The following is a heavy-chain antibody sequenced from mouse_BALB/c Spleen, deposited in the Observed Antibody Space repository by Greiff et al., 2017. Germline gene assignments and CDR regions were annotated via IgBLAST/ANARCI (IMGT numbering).Heavy chain of an antibody. V-gene: IGHV2-9*02. CDR3: ARDDRYDAY. CDR2: IWAGGST. CDR1: GFSLTSYG. D-gene: IGHD2-14*01. J-gene: IGHJ3*01. Sequence: QVQLKESGPGLVAPSQSLSITCTVSGFSLTSYGVHWVRQPPGKGLEWLGVIWAGGSTNYNSALMSRLSISKDNSKSQVFLKMNSLQTDNTAMYYCARDDRYDAYWGQGTLVTVSA.